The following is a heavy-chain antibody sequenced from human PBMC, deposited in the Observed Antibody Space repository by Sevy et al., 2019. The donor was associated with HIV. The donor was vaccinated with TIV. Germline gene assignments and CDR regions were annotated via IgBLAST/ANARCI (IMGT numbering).Heavy chain of an antibody. V-gene: IGHV3-23*01. D-gene: IGHD3-16*02. CDR2: ISGSGGST. J-gene: IGHJ4*02. CDR3: AKAGLRLGDLSYFHY. CDR1: GFTFTNYA. Sequence: GGSLRLSCAASGFTFTNYAMSWVRQAPGKGLEWVSGISGSGGSTYYADSVKGRFTISRDNSKNTLYLQMSSLRAEDTAVYYCAKAGLRLGDLSYFHYWGQGAQVTVSS.